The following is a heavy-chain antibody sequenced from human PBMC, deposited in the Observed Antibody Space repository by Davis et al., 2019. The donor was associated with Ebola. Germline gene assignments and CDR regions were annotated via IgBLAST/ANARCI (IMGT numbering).Heavy chain of an antibody. J-gene: IGHJ5*02. CDR3: AREKKQVVPAAHILNWFDP. V-gene: IGHV4-4*07. CDR2: IYTSGST. CDR1: GGSISSYY. Sequence: PGGSLRLSCTVSGGSISSYYWSWIRQPAGKGLEWIGRIYTSGSTNYNPSLKSRVTMSVDTSKNQFSLKLSSVTAADTAVYYCAREKKQVVPAAHILNWFDPWGQGTLVTVSS. D-gene: IGHD2-2*01.